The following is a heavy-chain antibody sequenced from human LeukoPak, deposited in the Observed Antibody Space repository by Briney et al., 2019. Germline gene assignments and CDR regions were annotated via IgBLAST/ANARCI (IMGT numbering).Heavy chain of an antibody. V-gene: IGHV1-18*01. Sequence: ASVKVSCKASGYTFNKYGISWVRQAPGQGLEWMGWITTYNGNTNYAQKVQGRVTMTTDTSASTVYMELRSLRPDDTAVYYCARINGWLVSSGTVKYFDYWGQGTLVTVSS. J-gene: IGHJ4*02. CDR3: ARINGWLVSSGTVKYFDY. D-gene: IGHD6-19*01. CDR1: GYTFNKYG. CDR2: ITTYNGNT.